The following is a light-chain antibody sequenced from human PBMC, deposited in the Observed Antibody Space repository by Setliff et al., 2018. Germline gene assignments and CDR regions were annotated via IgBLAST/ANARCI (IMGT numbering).Light chain of an antibody. J-gene: IGLJ1*01. Sequence: QSVLTQPASVSGSPGQSINISCSGTGRDVGSYDRVSWYQQHPGKAPKLIIYAVSDRPSGVSHRFSGSKSGNTAYLTISGLRTEDEADYYCNAYSADTTYVFGSGTKVTVL. V-gene: IGLV2-14*03. CDR3: NAYSADTTYV. CDR1: GRDVGSYDR. CDR2: AVS.